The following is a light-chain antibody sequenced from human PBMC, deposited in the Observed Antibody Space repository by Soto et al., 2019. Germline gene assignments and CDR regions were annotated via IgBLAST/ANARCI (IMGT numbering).Light chain of an antibody. CDR1: QSISSW. V-gene: IGKV1-5*01. CDR2: DAS. J-gene: IGKJ5*01. CDR3: QQYDTYSLIT. Sequence: DIQMTQSPSTLSASVGDRVTITCRASQSISSWLAWYQQKPGKAPKLLIYDASSLESGVPSRFSGSGSGTEFTLTISSLQPDDFATYYCQQYDTYSLITFGQGTRLDI.